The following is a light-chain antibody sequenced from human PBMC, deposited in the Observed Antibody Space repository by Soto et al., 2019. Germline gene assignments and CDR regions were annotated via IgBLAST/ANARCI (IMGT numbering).Light chain of an antibody. J-gene: IGLJ1*01. CDR1: SSDVGGYNY. CDR2: DVS. Sequence: QSALTQPRSVSGSPGQSVTISCTGTSSDVGGYNYVSWYQQHPGRAPKVMIYDVSTRPSGVPDRFSGSKSGNTASLTISGLQAEDEADYYYYSYAGSYTLVFGTGTKLTV. CDR3: YSYAGSYTLV. V-gene: IGLV2-11*01.